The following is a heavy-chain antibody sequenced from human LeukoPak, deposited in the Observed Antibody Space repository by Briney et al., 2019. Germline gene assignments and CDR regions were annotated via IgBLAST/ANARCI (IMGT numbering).Heavy chain of an antibody. CDR2: INPNSGGT. J-gene: IGHJ4*02. V-gene: IGHV1-2*02. CDR1: GYTFTGYY. Sequence: GASVKVSCKASGYTFTGYYMHWVRQAPGQGLEWMGWINPNSGGTNYAQKFQGRVTMTRDTSISTAYMELSRLRSDDTAVYYCARDPQSGSFNFDYWGQGTLVTVSS. CDR3: ARDPQSGSFNFDY. D-gene: IGHD1-26*01.